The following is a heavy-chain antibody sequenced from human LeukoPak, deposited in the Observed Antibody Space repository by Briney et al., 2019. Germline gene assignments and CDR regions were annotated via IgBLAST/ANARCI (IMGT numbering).Heavy chain of an antibody. J-gene: IGHJ6*03. D-gene: IGHD2-2*01. CDR3: ARCPTYCSSTSCLSYYYYMDV. Sequence: SETLSLTCAVYGGAFSGYYWGWIRQPPGKGLEWIGEINHSGSTNYNPSLKSRVTISVDTSKNQFSLKLSSVTAADTAVYYCARCPTYCSSTSCLSYYYYMDVWGKGTTVTVSS. CDR2: INHSGST. CDR1: GGAFSGYY. V-gene: IGHV4-34*01.